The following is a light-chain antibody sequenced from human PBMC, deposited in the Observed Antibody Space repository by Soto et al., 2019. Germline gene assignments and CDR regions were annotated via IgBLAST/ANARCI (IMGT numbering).Light chain of an antibody. CDR2: DDS. J-gene: IGLJ1*01. CDR3: QVWDSSSDQFV. Sequence: SYELTQPPSVSVAPGQTARISCGGNNIGSKNVHWYQQKPGQAPVLVVYDDSDQPSGIPERFSGSNSGNTAALTISRVEAGDEANYYCQVWDSSSDQFVFGTGTKVTVL. V-gene: IGLV3-21*02. CDR1: NIGSKN.